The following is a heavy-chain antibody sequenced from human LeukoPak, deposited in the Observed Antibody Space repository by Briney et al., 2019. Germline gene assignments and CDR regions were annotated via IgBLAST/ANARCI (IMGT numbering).Heavy chain of an antibody. Sequence: GGSLRLSCAGSGFIFNNYAMHWVRQPPGKGLEWVSAISGSGGSTYYADSVKGRFTISRDNSKNTLYLQMNSLRAEDTAVYYCAKVPVTAITFDYWGQGTLVTVSS. CDR2: ISGSGGST. CDR3: AKVPVTAITFDY. V-gene: IGHV3-23*01. D-gene: IGHD4-11*01. CDR1: GFIFNNYA. J-gene: IGHJ4*02.